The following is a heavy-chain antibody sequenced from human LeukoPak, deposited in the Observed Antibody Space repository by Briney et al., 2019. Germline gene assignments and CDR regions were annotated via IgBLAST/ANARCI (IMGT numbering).Heavy chain of an antibody. D-gene: IGHD2/OR15-2a*01. Sequence: PSETLSLTCTVSGGSISSSSYYWGWIRQPPGKGLEWIGYIYYSGSTNYNPSLKSRVTISVDTSKNQFSLKLSSVTAADTAVYYCAGGDSTHYYYYYYMDVWGKGTTVTVSS. CDR1: GGSISSSSYY. CDR3: AGGDSTHYYYYYYMDV. J-gene: IGHJ6*03. CDR2: IYYSGST. V-gene: IGHV4-61*05.